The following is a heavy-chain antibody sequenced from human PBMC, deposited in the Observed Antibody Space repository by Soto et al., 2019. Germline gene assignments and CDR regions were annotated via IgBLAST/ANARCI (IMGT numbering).Heavy chain of an antibody. CDR1: GYPFSDYY. CDR2: INPNSGGT. D-gene: IGHD1-1*01. CDR3: AREPATAKPEGVDF. J-gene: IGHJ4*02. V-gene: IGHV1-2*02. Sequence: DSVKASCKASGYPFSDYYIHWVRQAPGQGLEWMGWINPNSGGTKYAPKFQGGVTMTRDTSITTAYMELSRLRSGDKAVYYCAREPATAKPEGVDFWGQGTLVTVSS.